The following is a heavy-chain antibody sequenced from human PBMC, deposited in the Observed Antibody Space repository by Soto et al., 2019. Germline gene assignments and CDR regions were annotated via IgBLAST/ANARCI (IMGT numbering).Heavy chain of an antibody. Sequence: SETLSLTCSVSGGSISSGYWTWIRHPPGKRLEWIGYIYLGGSINYNPSLKSRVIISVDTAKNQFSLSLSSVTAADTAVYYCARALADWPFDYWGQGSLVTVSS. CDR2: IYLGGSI. CDR3: ARALADWPFDY. J-gene: IGHJ4*02. CDR1: GGSISSGY. V-gene: IGHV4-59*01. D-gene: IGHD3-9*01.